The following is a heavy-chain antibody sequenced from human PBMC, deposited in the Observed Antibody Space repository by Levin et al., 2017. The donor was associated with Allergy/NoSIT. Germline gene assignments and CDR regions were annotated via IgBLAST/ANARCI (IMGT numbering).Heavy chain of an antibody. D-gene: IGHD5-12*01. CDR1: GFTFSSYG. V-gene: IGHV3-30*18. Sequence: GGSLRLSCAASGFTFSSYGMHWVRQAPGKGLEWVAVISYDGSNKYYADSVKGRFTISRDNSKNTLYLQMNSLRAEDTAVYYCAKENIVATIGVRYYYYGMDVWGQGTTVTVSS. CDR2: ISYDGSNK. CDR3: AKENIVATIGVRYYYYGMDV. J-gene: IGHJ6*02.